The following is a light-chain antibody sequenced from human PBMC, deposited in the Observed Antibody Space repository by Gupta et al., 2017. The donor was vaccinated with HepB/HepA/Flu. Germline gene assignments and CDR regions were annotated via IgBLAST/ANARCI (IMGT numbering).Light chain of an antibody. CDR3: QHRSNWPRS. CDR1: QSVNSF. CDR2: DAS. Sequence: EIVLTQSPATLSLSPGERLTLSCRASQSVNSFLAWYQQKPGQAPRLLIYDASNRATGIPARFSGSGSGTDFTLTISSLEPEDFAVYYCQHRSNWPRSFGQGTKLEIK. J-gene: IGKJ2*04. V-gene: IGKV3-11*01.